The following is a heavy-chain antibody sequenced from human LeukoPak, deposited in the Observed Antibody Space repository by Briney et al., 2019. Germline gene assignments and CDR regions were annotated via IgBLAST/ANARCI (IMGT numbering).Heavy chain of an antibody. D-gene: IGHD6-13*01. Sequence: GGSLRLSCAASGFTFSDYYMSWIRQAPGKGLEWVSYISSSGSTIYYADSVKGRFTISRDNAKNSLYLQMNSLRPEDTAVYYCAKDGQLGGSSWFTLYFDYWGQGTLDTVSS. V-gene: IGHV3-11*04. CDR2: ISSSGSTI. CDR1: GFTFSDYY. J-gene: IGHJ4*02. CDR3: AKDGQLGGSSWFTLYFDY.